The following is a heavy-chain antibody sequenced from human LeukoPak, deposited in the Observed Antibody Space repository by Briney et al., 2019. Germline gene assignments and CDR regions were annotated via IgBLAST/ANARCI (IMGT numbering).Heavy chain of an antibody. CDR1: GGSISSSSYY. CDR3: ATCSGGNVSGEQWLLFRGAPDFDY. J-gene: IGHJ4*02. V-gene: IGHV4-39*07. CDR2: IYYSGST. Sequence: SETLSLTCTVSGGSISSSSYYWGWIRQPPGKGLEWIGSIYYSGSTYYNPSLKSRVTISVDTSKNQFSLKLSSVTAADTAVYYCATCSGGNVSGEQWLLFRGAPDFDYWGQGTLVTVSS. D-gene: IGHD6-19*01.